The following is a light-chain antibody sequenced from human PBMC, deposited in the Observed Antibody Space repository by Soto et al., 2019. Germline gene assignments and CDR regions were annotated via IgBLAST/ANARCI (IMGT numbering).Light chain of an antibody. CDR1: ENINDF. V-gene: IGKV1-5*01. CDR2: DAS. CDR3: QQYSSHRT. J-gene: IGKJ1*01. Sequence: DIQMTQSPSTLSASVGDRVTITCRASENINDFLAWSQQKPGKSPNFLIYDASTLASGVPSRFSGSGSGTQFTLTINNLQPDGLPAYFCQQYSSHRTFGQRTKVHI.